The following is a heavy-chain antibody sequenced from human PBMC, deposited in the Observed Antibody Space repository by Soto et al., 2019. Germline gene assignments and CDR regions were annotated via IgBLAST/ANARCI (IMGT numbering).Heavy chain of an antibody. CDR1: NGSISNFY. CDR2: IHGSGGA. CDR3: ARSSHKESWFDP. D-gene: IGHD6-13*01. V-gene: IGHV4-4*07. Sequence: QVQLQESGPGLVKPSETLSLTCTVSNGSISNFYWNWIRQSAGKGLEWIGRIHGSGGATYNPSPSSRVTMSVDTSKNQFSLKVNSVTGADTAVYYCARSSHKESWFDPWGQGTLVTVSS. J-gene: IGHJ5*02.